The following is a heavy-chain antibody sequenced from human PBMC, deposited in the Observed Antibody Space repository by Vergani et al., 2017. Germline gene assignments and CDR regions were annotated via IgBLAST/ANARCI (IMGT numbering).Heavy chain of an antibody. Sequence: QVQLQESGPGLVKSSETLSLTCSVSGDSISSGVYYWTWIRQSPGKGLEWIGYIYYTGSTYYNPSLKSRVTISVDTSKNQFSLRLSSVTAADTAVYFCARAPGGPMTSVPTGWFDPWGQGTLVTVSS. CDR1: GDSISSGVYY. CDR3: ARAPGGPMTSVPTGWFDP. D-gene: IGHD4-17*01. J-gene: IGHJ5*02. CDR2: IYYTGST. V-gene: IGHV4-30-4*08.